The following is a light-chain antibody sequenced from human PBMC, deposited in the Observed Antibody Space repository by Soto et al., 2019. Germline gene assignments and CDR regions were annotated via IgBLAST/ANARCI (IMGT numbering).Light chain of an antibody. V-gene: IGLV2-14*01. CDR1: SSDVGVSNY. J-gene: IGLJ1*01. CDR2: KVS. Sequence: QSALTQPASVSGYPGQSITISCTGTSSDVGVSNYVSWYQQYPGKVPKLLINKVSNRPSGVSNRFSGSKSAYTASLTISGLQAEDEADYFCTSSTTDSLYVFGTGTKLTVL. CDR3: TSSTTDSLYV.